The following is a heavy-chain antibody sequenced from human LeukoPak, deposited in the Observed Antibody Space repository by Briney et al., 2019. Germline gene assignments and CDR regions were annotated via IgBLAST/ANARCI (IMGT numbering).Heavy chain of an antibody. CDR3: AFYYGSGSLIDY. J-gene: IGHJ4*02. V-gene: IGHV3-53*04. CDR1: EFTVSSNY. CDR2: IYSGGST. D-gene: IGHD3-10*01. Sequence: GGSLRLSCAASEFTVSSNYMSWVRRAPGKGLEWVSVIYSGGSTYYADSVKGRFTISRHNSKNTLYLQMNSLRAGDTAVYYCAFYYGSGSLIDYWGQGTLVTVSS.